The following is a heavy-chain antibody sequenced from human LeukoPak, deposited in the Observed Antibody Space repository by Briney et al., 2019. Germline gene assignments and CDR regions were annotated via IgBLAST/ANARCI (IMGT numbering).Heavy chain of an antibody. CDR3: AKSTYYYGSGSYYPAPANWFDP. CDR1: GGSIRSYY. Sequence: SETLSLTCTLSGGSIRSYYWSWIRQPPGKGLEWVGHIFSSGSTNYNPSLKSRVTMSVDTSKNQFSLKLSSVTAADTAVYYCAKSTYYYGSGSYYPAPANWFDPWGQGTLVTVSS. V-gene: IGHV4-4*09. J-gene: IGHJ5*02. D-gene: IGHD3-10*01. CDR2: IFSSGST.